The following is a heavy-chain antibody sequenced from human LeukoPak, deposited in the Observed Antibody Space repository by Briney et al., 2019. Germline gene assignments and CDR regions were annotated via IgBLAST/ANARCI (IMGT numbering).Heavy chain of an antibody. Sequence: GGSLRLSCAASAFTFSTYGMHWVRQAPGKGLEWVSFTRYDGSQNYYADSVEGRFIISRDNSKITLYLQMNSLKAEDTAVYYCARAPGDRVVVTAPDYWGQGTLVTVSS. V-gene: IGHV3-30*02. CDR2: TRYDGSQN. J-gene: IGHJ4*02. D-gene: IGHD2-21*02. CDR3: ARAPGDRVVVTAPDY. CDR1: AFTFSTYG.